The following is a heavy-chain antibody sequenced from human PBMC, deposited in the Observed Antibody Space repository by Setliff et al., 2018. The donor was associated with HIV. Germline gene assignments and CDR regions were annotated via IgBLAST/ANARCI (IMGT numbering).Heavy chain of an antibody. D-gene: IGHD3-22*01. Sequence: GESLKISCAASGFTFSNYNMNWVRQAPGKGLEWVSSISYDSRFIYHADSMKGRFTISRDNAKKLVYLQMNSLRAEDTAIYYCARDRASSGYYARFDHWGQGTLVTVSA. J-gene: IGHJ4*02. CDR3: ARDRASSGYYARFDH. CDR2: ISYDSRFI. CDR1: GFTFSNYN. V-gene: IGHV3-21*01.